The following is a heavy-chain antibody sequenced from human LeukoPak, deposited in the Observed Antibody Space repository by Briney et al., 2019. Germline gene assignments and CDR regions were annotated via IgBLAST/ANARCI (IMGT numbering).Heavy chain of an antibody. J-gene: IGHJ4*02. CDR3: ARRSARYWIDH. Sequence: SETLSLTCTVSGGSITTDNYYWGWIRQPPGKGLEWVGSIYYRGNTYYSPSLKSRATISVDTSKNQFSLQLKSVTAADTAVFYCARRSARYWIDHWGQGALVTVSS. D-gene: IGHD3-9*01. V-gene: IGHV4-39*01. CDR2: IYYRGNT. CDR1: GGSITTDNYY.